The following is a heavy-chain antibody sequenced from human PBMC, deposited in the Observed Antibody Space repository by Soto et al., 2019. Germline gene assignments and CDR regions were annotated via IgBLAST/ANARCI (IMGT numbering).Heavy chain of an antibody. CDR1: GYTFSNYG. CDR2: ISGYNGNT. V-gene: IGHV1-18*01. J-gene: IGHJ6*02. CDR3: SRFIMVGGWFDPNYYHGMDV. D-gene: IGHD6-19*01. Sequence: QVQLVQSGAEVTKPGASVTVSCKTSGYTFSNYGINWVRRAPGQGLEWMGWISGYNGNTNYAQTVQGRVTMTPDTSTGTVYMELRSLKSDDTAIYYCSRFIMVGGWFDPNYYHGMDVWGQGTTVTVSS.